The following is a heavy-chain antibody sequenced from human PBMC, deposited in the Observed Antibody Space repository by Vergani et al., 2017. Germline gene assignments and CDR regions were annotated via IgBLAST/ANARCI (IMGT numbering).Heavy chain of an antibody. CDR3: ATPTPWRVCDS. CDR1: GYIFTQSV. CDR2: INTATGKS. V-gene: IGHV7-4-1*02. Sequence: QVQLVQSGSELKKPGASVKISCKASGYIFTQSVMNWVRQAPGQGPEWMGWINTATGKSTYAQDFTGRFVFSLDTSVNTAYLQISSLKTEDTAIYYCATPTPWRVCDSWGQGTLVTVST. D-gene: IGHD2-21*01. J-gene: IGHJ5*02.